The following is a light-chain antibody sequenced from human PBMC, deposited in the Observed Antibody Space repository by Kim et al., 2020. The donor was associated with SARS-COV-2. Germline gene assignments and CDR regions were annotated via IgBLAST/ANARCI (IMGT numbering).Light chain of an antibody. V-gene: IGLV3-21*04. J-gene: IGLJ3*02. CDR1: NIGSKS. CDR3: QVWDSSSDHRV. Sequence: SYELTQPPSVSVAPGQTARITCGGNNIGSKSVHWYQQKPGQAPVLVIYYDSDRPSGIPERFSGSNSGNTATLTISRVEASDEADYYCQVWDSSSDHRVFGGGTQLTVL. CDR2: YDS.